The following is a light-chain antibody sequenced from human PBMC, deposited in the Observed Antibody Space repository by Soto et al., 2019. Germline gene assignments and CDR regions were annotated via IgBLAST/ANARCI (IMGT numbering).Light chain of an antibody. J-gene: IGLJ2*01. CDR2: EVS. CDR1: SSDVGGYNF. Sequence: QSVLTQPASVSGSPGQSITISCTGTSSDVGGYNFVSWYQHHPGKAPKLMIYEVSNRPSGVSNRFSGSKSGNTASLTIPGLQAEDEADYYCSSYRSSRTVIFGGGTKLTVL. CDR3: SSYRSSRTVI. V-gene: IGLV2-14*01.